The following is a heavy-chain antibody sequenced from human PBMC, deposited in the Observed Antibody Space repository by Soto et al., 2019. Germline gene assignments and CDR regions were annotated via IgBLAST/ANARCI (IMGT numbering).Heavy chain of an antibody. CDR3: AREAGWQRMVPYY. D-gene: IGHD6-25*01. CDR1: GYTFTSYG. CDR2: ISAFNGDT. V-gene: IGHV1-18*04. J-gene: IGHJ4*02. Sequence: QVQLVQSGTEVKKPGASVNVSCKAFGYTFTSYGFSWVRQVPGQGLEWLGWISAFNGDTQYSQTMKGRLTVTTDTATTTVHMELRSLTPADTAVYYCAREAGWQRMVPYYGGQGTLVTVS.